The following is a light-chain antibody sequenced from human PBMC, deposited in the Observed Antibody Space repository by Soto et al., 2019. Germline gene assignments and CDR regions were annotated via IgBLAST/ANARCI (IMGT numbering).Light chain of an antibody. V-gene: IGKV1-12*01. CDR3: QQANSYPWT. CDR2: GSS. J-gene: IGKJ1*01. Sequence: DIQMTQSPSSVSASVGDSVTITCRASQGVSDWVAWYQQKPGEAPKLLIYGSSSLLSGVPSRVSGTRSGTDFTLHISSLQPEDFATYYCQQANSYPWTFGQATQVE. CDR1: QGVSDW.